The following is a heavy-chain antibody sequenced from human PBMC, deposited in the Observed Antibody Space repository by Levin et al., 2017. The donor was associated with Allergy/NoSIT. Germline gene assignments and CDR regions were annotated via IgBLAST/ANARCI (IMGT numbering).Heavy chain of an antibody. CDR2: VNSDGSDT. J-gene: IGHJ4*02. D-gene: IGHD2/OR15-2a*01. Sequence: GGSLRLSCAASGLTFANYRMHWVRQVPGKGLVWLCRVNSDGSDTVYADSVKGRLTISRDNAKNTLYLQMSSLRAEDTAVYYCATGGNQYYDYWGQGTLVTVSS. CDR1: GLTFANYR. V-gene: IGHV3-74*01. CDR3: ATGGNQYYDY.